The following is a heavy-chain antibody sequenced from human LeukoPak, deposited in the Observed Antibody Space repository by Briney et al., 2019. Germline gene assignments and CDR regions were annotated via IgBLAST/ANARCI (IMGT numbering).Heavy chain of an antibody. D-gene: IGHD2/OR15-2a*01. Sequence: GGSLRLSCAASGFTVSSNYMNWVRQAPGKGLEWVSVIDSGGSTYYADSVKGRFTISRDNSKNTLYLQMNSLRAEDTAVYYCARGKTSQNIVTRKTYNWFDPWGQRTLVTVSS. CDR3: ARGKTSQNIVTRKTYNWFDP. J-gene: IGHJ5*02. CDR1: GFTVSSNY. V-gene: IGHV3-66*01. CDR2: IDSGGST.